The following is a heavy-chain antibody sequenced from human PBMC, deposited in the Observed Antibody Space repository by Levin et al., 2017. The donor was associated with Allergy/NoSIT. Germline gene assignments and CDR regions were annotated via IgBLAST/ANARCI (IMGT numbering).Heavy chain of an antibody. Sequence: LSLPCATSGFTFPTHWIHWVRQAPGKGLVWVSRISRDESTINYADSVKGRFTISRDNAKNTAYLQMNSLTAEDTALYYCARDPVDGHWPFWFDPWGQGTLVTVSS. CDR1: GFTFPTHW. CDR2: ISRDESTI. V-gene: IGHV3-74*01. D-gene: IGHD1-1*01. J-gene: IGHJ5*02. CDR3: ARDPVDGHWPFWFDP.